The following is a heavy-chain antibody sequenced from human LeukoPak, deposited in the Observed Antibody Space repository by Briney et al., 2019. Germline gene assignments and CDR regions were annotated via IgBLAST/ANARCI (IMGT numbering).Heavy chain of an antibody. Sequence: SETLSLTCAVYGGSFSGYYWSWIRQPPGKGLEWIGEINHSGSTNYNPSLKSRVTISVDTSKNQFSLKLSSVTAADTAVYYCARGSLVGATKNYYYGMDVWGQGTTVTVSS. CDR1: GGSFSGYY. J-gene: IGHJ6*02. V-gene: IGHV4-34*01. CDR2: INHSGST. CDR3: ARGSLVGATKNYYYGMDV. D-gene: IGHD1-26*01.